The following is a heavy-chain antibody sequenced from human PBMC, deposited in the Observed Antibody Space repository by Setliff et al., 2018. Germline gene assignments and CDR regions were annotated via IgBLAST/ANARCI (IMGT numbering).Heavy chain of an antibody. D-gene: IGHD2-2*01. CDR1: GFTFSDYS. CDR3: ARAHSSTLSVHDY. J-gene: IGHJ4*02. CDR2: ISSSNKYI. V-gene: IGHV3-21*01. Sequence: PGGSLRLSCAASGFTFSDYSMNWVRQAPGKGLEWVSTISSSNKYIYYAGLVKGRFTISRDNAKNTLYLQMNSLRAEDTAVYYCARAHSSTLSVHDYWGQGTLVTVSS.